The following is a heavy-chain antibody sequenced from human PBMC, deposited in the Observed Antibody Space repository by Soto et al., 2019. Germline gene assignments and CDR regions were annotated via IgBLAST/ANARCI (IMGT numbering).Heavy chain of an antibody. D-gene: IGHD4-17*01. CDR1: SGSINIYY. Sequence: SETLSLTCTVSSGSINIYYWSWIRQPPGKGLEWIGYIYYSGSTNYNPSLKSRGTISLDTSKNQFSLRLSSVAAADTAVYFFARLDDYDHYFAYWGRGALVTVSS. J-gene: IGHJ4*02. CDR3: ARLDDYDHYFAY. CDR2: IYYSGST. V-gene: IGHV4-59*01.